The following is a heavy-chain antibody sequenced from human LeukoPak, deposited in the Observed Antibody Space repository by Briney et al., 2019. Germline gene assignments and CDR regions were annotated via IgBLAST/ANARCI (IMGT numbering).Heavy chain of an antibody. J-gene: IGHJ6*03. CDR3: ARDNSSGPLYYYYMDV. CDR2: IIPIFGTA. V-gene: IGHV1-69*05. Sequence: SVKVSCKAPGGTFISYAISWVRQAPGQGLEWMGRIIPIFGTANYAQKFQGRVTITTDESTSTAYMELSSLRSEDTAVYYCARDNSSGPLYYYYMDVWGKGTTVTVSS. D-gene: IGHD3-10*01. CDR1: GGTFISYA.